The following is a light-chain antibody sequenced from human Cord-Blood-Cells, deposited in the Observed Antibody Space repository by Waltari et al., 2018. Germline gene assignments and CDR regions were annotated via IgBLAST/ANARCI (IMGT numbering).Light chain of an antibody. CDR3: AAWDDSLSGWV. Sequence: QSVLTQPPSASGTPGQRVTIPCSGSSSNIGSTCVSWYQQRPGTAPKLLIYRNKQRPSGVPDRFSGSKSGTSASLAISGLRSEDEADYYCAAWDDSLSGWVFGGGTKLTVL. J-gene: IGLJ3*02. CDR2: RNK. V-gene: IGLV1-47*01. CDR1: SSNIGSTC.